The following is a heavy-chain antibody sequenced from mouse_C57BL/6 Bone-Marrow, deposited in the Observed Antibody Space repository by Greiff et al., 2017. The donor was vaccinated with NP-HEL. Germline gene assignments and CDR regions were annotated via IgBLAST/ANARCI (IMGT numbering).Heavy chain of an antibody. J-gene: IGHJ1*03. Sequence: VQGVESGAELARPGASVKLSCKASGYTFTSYGISWVKQRTGQGLEWIGEIYPRSGNTYYNEKFKGKATLTADKSSSTAYMELRSLTSEDSAVYFCARDYGTHWYFDVWGTGTTVTVSS. D-gene: IGHD1-2*01. CDR1: GYTFTSYG. CDR2: IYPRSGNT. CDR3: ARDYGTHWYFDV. V-gene: IGHV1-81*01.